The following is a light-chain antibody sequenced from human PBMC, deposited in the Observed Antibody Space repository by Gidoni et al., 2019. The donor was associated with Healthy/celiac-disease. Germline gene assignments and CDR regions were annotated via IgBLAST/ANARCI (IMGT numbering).Light chain of an antibody. CDR1: QSISSD. V-gene: IGKV1-39*01. CDR3: QQSYSTPYT. CDR2: AAS. Sequence: MNPFPSSLSASVGDRVTITCRASQSISSDLNWYQQKTGKAPKLLIYAASSLQRGVPSRFSGSGSGTDFTLTISSLQPEDFATYYCQQSYSTPYTFGPGTKVDIK. J-gene: IGKJ3*01.